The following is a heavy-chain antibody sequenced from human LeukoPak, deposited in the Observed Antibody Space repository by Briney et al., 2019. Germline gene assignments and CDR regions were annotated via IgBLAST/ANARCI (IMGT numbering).Heavy chain of an antibody. CDR2: ISYDGSIE. V-gene: IGHV3-30*03. J-gene: IGHJ4*02. CDR3: ARVGSSYCSTTSCRTFDY. Sequence: TGGSLRLSCAASGFAFSDYYMSWIRQAPGKGLEWVAVISYDGSIEDYADSVKGRFTISRDNSKNTLYVQVNSLRAEDTAVYYCARVGSSYCSTTSCRTFDYWGQGTLVTVSS. D-gene: IGHD2-2*01. CDR1: GFAFSDYY.